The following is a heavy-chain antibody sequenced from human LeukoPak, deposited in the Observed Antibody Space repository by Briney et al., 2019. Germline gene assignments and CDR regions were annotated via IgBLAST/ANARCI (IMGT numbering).Heavy chain of an antibody. V-gene: IGHV3-48*01. Sequence: QPGGSLRLSCAASGFTLSSYSMNWVRQAPGKGLEWVSYISSSSSFIHYADSVKGRFTISRDNAKNSLYLQMDSLRAEDTAVYYCARDKNPDVWGKGTTVTVSS. CDR3: ARDKNPDV. J-gene: IGHJ6*04. D-gene: IGHD1-14*01. CDR1: GFTLSSYS. CDR2: ISSSSSFI.